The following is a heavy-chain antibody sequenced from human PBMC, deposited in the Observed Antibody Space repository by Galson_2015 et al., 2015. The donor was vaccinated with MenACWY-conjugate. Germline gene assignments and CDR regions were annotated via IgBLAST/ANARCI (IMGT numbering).Heavy chain of an antibody. Sequence: SLRLSCAASGFTFSTYWMSWVRQAPGKGLEWVANIKKDGSEKYYVDSVKGRFTISRDNAKNSLYLQMKSLRVEDTAVYYCARAITIFGVVYAGHYGMDVWGQGTRSSSP. CDR2: IKKDGSEK. CDR3: ARAITIFGVVYAGHYGMDV. D-gene: IGHD3-3*01. J-gene: IGHJ6*02. V-gene: IGHV3-7*03. CDR1: GFTFSTYW.